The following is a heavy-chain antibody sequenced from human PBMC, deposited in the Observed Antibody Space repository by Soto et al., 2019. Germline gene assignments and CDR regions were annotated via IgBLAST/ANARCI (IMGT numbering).Heavy chain of an antibody. Sequence: EVQLVESGGGLVQPGGSLRLSCAASGLILSSSEMNWFRQAPGKGLEWVSYISSSGSPIYYADSVKGRFTISRDNAKNSLFLQMNRLRAEDTSVYYCAAERRWELLWGQGTLVTVSS. CDR3: AAERRWELL. V-gene: IGHV3-48*03. CDR2: ISSSGSPI. J-gene: IGHJ4*02. D-gene: IGHD1-26*01. CDR1: GLILSSSE.